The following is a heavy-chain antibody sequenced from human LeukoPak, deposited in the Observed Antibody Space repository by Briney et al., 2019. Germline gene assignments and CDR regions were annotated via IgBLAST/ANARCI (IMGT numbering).Heavy chain of an antibody. CDR1: GFTLSTNA. CDR2: ISGSGAST. D-gene: IGHD5-18*01. V-gene: IGHV3-23*01. Sequence: GGSLRLSCLTSGFTLSTNAMSWVRQAPGKGLEWISGISGSGASTYYADSVKGRFTISRDNSKNTLYLQMNSLRAEDTAVYYCARGDSYGSEAIPDYWGQGTLVTVSS. J-gene: IGHJ4*02. CDR3: ARGDSYGSEAIPDY.